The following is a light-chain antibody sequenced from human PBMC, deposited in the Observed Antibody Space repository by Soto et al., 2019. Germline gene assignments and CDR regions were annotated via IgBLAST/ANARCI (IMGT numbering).Light chain of an antibody. Sequence: ELAKKRGTAPWAGGEARSRWSRVSQPIYSDYLAWYQQKPGQAPRLLISGAFTRATGIPARFSGSGSGTDFTLTISSLEPEDSAVYYCQQYDKSPRTFGQGTKVDIK. J-gene: IGKJ1*01. CDR3: QQYDKSPRT. V-gene: IGKV3-20*01. CDR1: QPIYSDY. CDR2: GAF.